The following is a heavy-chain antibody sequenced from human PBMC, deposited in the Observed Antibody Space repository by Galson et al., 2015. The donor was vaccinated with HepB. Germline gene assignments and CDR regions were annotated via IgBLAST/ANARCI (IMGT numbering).Heavy chain of an antibody. D-gene: IGHD5/OR15-5a*01. Sequence: SETLSLTCAVYGGSFSSYYWGWIRQPPGKGLEWIGSIYYSGSTYYNPSLKSRVTISVDTSKNQFSLKLSSVTAADTAVYYCARRVYIFDYWGQGTLVTVSS. CDR2: IYYSGST. V-gene: IGHV4-39*01. J-gene: IGHJ4*02. CDR3: ARRVYIFDY. CDR1: GGSFSSYY.